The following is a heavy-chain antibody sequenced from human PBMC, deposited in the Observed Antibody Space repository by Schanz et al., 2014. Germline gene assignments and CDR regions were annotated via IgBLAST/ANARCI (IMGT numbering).Heavy chain of an antibody. V-gene: IGHV3-23*04. J-gene: IGHJ4*02. D-gene: IGHD3-22*01. Sequence: EVQLVESGGGLVQPGGSLRLSCAASGFTFNNYDMNWVHLVPGKGLECVSGISGGGGSAYYADSVKGRFTISRDNSKNTLYLQMSSLRAEDTAVYYCAKVWGSDYFYPFDYWGQGTLVTVSS. CDR2: ISGGGGSA. CDR1: GFTFNNYD. CDR3: AKVWGSDYFYPFDY.